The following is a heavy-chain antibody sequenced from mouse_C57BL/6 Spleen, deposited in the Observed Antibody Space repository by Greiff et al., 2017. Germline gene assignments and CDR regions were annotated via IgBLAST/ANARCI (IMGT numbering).Heavy chain of an antibody. CDR2: ISDGGSYT. CDR3: ARDRGIYSQAMED. CDR1: GFTFSSYA. Sequence: EVQLVESGGGLVKPGGSLKLSCAASGFTFSSYAMSWVRQTPEKRLEWVATISDGGSYTYYPDNIKGRFTISRDNAKNNLYLQMSHLTSEDTAMYYCARDRGIYSQAMEDWGQGTSVTVSS. D-gene: IGHD2-1*01. V-gene: IGHV5-4*01. J-gene: IGHJ4*01.